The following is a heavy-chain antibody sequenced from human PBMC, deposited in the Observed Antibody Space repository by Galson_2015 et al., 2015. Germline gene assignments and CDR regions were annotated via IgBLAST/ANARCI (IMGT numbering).Heavy chain of an antibody. CDR1: GCSFTSYW. CDR2: IDPSDSYT. V-gene: IGHV5-10-1*01. J-gene: IGHJ4*02. CDR3: ARFAHFDWSPLDY. Sequence: QSGAEVKKPGESLRISCTGSGCSFTSYWISWVRQMPGKGLEWMGRIDPSDSYTNYSPSFQGHVTISADKSISTAYLQWSSLKASDTAMYYCARFAHFDWSPLDYWGQGTLVTVSS. D-gene: IGHD3-9*01.